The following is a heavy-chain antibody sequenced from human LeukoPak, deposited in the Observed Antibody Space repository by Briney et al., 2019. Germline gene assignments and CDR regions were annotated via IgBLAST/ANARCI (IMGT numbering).Heavy chain of an antibody. CDR2: IIPIFGTA. CDR3: AGVQDILTCNHPLGDA. V-gene: IGHV1-69*13. D-gene: IGHD3-9*01. J-gene: IGHJ5*02. CDR1: GGTFSSYA. Sequence: SVKVSCKASGGTFSSYAISWVRQAPGQGLEWMGGIIPIFGTANYAQKFQGRVTITADESTSTAYMELSSLRSEDTAVYYCAGVQDILTCNHPLGDAWGQGTLVTVSS.